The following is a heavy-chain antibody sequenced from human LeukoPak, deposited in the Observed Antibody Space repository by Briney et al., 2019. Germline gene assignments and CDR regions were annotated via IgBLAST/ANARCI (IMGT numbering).Heavy chain of an antibody. V-gene: IGHV3-74*01. CDR2: INSDGSST. Sequence: GGSLRLSCAASGFTFSSYWMHWVRQAPGKGLVWVSRINSDGSSTSYADSVEGRFTISRDNAKSTLYLQMNSLRAEDTAVYYCARDRGYCSSTSCYDNHWGQGTLVTVSS. D-gene: IGHD2-2*01. CDR3: ARDRGYCSSTSCYDNH. CDR1: GFTFSSYW. J-gene: IGHJ5*02.